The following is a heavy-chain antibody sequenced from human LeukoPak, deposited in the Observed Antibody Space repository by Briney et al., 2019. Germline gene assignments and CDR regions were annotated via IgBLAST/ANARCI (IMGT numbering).Heavy chain of an antibody. V-gene: IGHV3-48*04. CDR3: AIQKADLITMIRGIIAY. CDR1: GFTFSTYS. CDR2: ISSGSSTI. Sequence: GGSLRLSCAASGFTFSTYSMNWVRQAPGKGLGWVSYISSGSSTIYYTDCVKGRFTISRDNAKNSLYLQMNSLRAEDTAVYYCAIQKADLITMIRGIIAYWGQGTLVTVSS. J-gene: IGHJ4*02. D-gene: IGHD3-10*01.